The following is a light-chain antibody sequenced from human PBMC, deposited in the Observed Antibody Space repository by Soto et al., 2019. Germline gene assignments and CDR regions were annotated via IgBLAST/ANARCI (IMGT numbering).Light chain of an antibody. Sequence: SYELTQPPSVSVAPGQAARITCGGNNIGSKTVHWYQQKPGQAPVLVVYNTSDRPSGIPERFSGSNSGNTATLTISRVEAGDEADYYSQLWDSSSGQVVFSGGTRVTVL. CDR2: NTS. CDR3: QLWDSSSGQVV. J-gene: IGLJ2*01. CDR1: NIGSKT. V-gene: IGLV3-21*02.